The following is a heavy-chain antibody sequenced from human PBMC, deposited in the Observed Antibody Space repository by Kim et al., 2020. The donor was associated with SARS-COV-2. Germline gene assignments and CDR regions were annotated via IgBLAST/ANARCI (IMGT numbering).Heavy chain of an antibody. Sequence: SQTLSLTCAISGDSVSSQTAAWNWIRQSPSRGLEWLGRTYYRTKWNNDYPLSVKSRVTISPDTSKNQFSLHLNSVTPEDTAIYYCVRDAGIGNDAFVIWGQGALVPVSS. CDR2: TYYRTKWNN. D-gene: IGHD1-26*01. V-gene: IGHV6-1*01. J-gene: IGHJ3*02. CDR1: GDSVSSQTAA. CDR3: VRDAGIGNDAFVI.